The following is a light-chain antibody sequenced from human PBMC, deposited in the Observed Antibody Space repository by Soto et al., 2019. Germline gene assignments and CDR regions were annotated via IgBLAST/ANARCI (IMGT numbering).Light chain of an antibody. Sequence: EIVLMQSPDTLSLSPGERATLSCRASESISSHYIAWYQQKPGQAPRLLIFCAATRATGIPDRFSGSWSATDFTLTISTLEPADFAVYYCQNFGDSPFTFGPGTKVDIK. V-gene: IGKV3-20*01. CDR3: QNFGDSPFT. J-gene: IGKJ3*01. CDR1: ESISSHY. CDR2: CAA.